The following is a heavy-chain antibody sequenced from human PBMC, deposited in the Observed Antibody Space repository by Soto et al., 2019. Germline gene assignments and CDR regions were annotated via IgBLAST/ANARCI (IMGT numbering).Heavy chain of an antibody. D-gene: IGHD3-10*01. J-gene: IGHJ4*02. Sequence: SVKVSCKTSGFTFTSSAVQWVRQARGQRLEWIGWIVVGSGNTNYAQKFQERVTITRDMSTSTAYMELSSLRSEDTAVYYCAADLGSISNGYWGQGTLVTVSS. CDR3: AADLGSISNGY. CDR1: GFTFTSSA. CDR2: IVVGSGNT. V-gene: IGHV1-58*01.